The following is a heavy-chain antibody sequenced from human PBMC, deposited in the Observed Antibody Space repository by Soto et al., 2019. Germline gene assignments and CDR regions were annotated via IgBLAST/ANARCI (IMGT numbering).Heavy chain of an antibody. CDR2: ISAYNGNT. CDR1: GYTFTSYG. CDR3: ARTNYVWGSYRPSRLDY. J-gene: IGHJ4*02. Sequence: QVQLVQSGAEVKKPGASVKVSCKASGYTFTSYGLSWVRQAPGQVLEWMGWISAYNGNTNYAQKLQGRVTMTTDTSTSTAYMELRSLRSDDTAVYYCARTNYVWGSYRPSRLDYWGQGTLVTVSS. D-gene: IGHD3-16*02. V-gene: IGHV1-18*04.